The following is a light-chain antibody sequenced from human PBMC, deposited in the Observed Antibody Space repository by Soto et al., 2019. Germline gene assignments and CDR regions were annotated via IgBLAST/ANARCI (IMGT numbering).Light chain of an antibody. CDR2: SVS. V-gene: IGLV2-14*01. CDR1: SSDIGAYNH. J-gene: IGLJ1*01. Sequence: QSALTHPASVSGSPGQSITISCSGTSSDIGAYNHVAWFQQFPGKTPKLMIYSVSNRPSGVSYRFSGSKSGNTASLTISGLQAEDEADYYCISYTVSRSYVFGTGTKVTVL. CDR3: ISYTVSRSYV.